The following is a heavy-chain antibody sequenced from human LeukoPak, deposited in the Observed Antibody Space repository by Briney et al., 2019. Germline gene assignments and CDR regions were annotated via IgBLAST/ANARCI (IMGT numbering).Heavy chain of an antibody. J-gene: IGHJ5*02. CDR3: ARIGYCSSTSCADP. Sequence: PSETLSLTCAVYGGPFSGYYWSWIRQPPGKGLEWIGEINHSGSTNYNPSLKSRVTISVDTSKNQFSLKLSSVTAADTAVYYCARIGYCSSTSCADPWGQGTLVTVSS. CDR2: INHSGST. D-gene: IGHD2-2*01. CDR1: GGPFSGYY. V-gene: IGHV4-34*01.